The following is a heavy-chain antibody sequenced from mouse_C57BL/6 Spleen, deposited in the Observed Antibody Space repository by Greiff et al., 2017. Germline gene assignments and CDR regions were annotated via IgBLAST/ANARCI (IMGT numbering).Heavy chain of an antibody. V-gene: IGHV8-12*01. Sequence: QFTLKASFPGILQSSQTLSLTCSFSGFSLRTSGLGVSWIRQPSGKGLEWLAHIYWDDDKRSNPSLKSRLTISKDTSRNQVFLKITSVDTADTATYYCARRGVYSSPVYFDYWGQGTTLTGAS. CDR1: GFSLRTSGLG. J-gene: IGHJ2*01. CDR3: ARRGVYSSPVYFDY. CDR2: IYWDDDK. D-gene: IGHD1-1*01.